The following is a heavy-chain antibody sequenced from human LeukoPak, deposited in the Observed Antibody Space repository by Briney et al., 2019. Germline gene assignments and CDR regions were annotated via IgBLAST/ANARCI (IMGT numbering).Heavy chain of an antibody. CDR2: IKKDGSKK. CDR3: ARGPAYGARSDYLDY. D-gene: IGHD3-10*01. CDR1: EFTFSDFW. J-gene: IGHJ4*02. Sequence: GGPLRLSCVASEFTFSDFWMTWVRQVPGKGLEWVADIKKDGSKKNQVDSGRFTISRDNARNSLYLQMNNLRAEDTAVYYCARGPAYGARSDYLDYWGQGTLVTVSS. V-gene: IGHV3-7*01.